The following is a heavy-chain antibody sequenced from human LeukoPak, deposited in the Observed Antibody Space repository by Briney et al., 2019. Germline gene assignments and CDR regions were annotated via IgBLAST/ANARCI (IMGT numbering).Heavy chain of an antibody. J-gene: IGHJ3*02. CDR1: GYTFTSYY. Sequence: ASVKVSCKASGYTFTSYYMHWVRQAPGQGFEWMGIINPSGGSTSYAQKFQGRVTMTRDMSTSTVYMELSSLRSEDTAVYYCARDLLPPGAFDIWGQGTMVTVSS. CDR2: INPSGGST. V-gene: IGHV1-46*01. CDR3: ARDLLPPGAFDI.